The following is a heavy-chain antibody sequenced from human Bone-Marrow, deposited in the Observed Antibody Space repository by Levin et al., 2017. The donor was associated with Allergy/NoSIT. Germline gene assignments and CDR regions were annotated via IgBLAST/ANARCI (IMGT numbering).Heavy chain of an antibody. CDR2: ISWNSGSI. Sequence: SLKISCAASGFTFDDYAMHWVRQAPGKGLEWVSGISWNSGSIGYADSVKGRFTISRDNAKNSLYLQMNSLRAEDTALYYCAKTEGSGSYHYGMDVWGQGTTVTVSS. J-gene: IGHJ6*02. CDR3: AKTEGSGSYHYGMDV. V-gene: IGHV3-9*01. CDR1: GFTFDDYA. D-gene: IGHD3-10*01.